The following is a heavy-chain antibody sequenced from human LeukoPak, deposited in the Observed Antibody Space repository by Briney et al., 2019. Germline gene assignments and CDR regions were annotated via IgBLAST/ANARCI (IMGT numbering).Heavy chain of an antibody. Sequence: GGSLRLSCAASGFTFGDYWMSWVRQAPGKGLEWVANMNQDGSETYYVDSVKGRFTISRDNAKNSLYLQMNSLRDEDTAVYYCARDAPGSYYFHWGQGTLVAVSS. CDR2: MNQDGSET. J-gene: IGHJ4*02. CDR1: GFTFGDYW. CDR3: ARDAPGSYYFH. D-gene: IGHD1-26*01. V-gene: IGHV3-7*03.